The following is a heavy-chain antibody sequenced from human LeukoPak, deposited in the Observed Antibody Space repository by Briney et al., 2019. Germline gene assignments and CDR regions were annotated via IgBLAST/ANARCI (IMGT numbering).Heavy chain of an antibody. CDR2: INPADSDT. V-gene: IGHV5-51*01. CDR3: AKAWNFDY. D-gene: IGHD3-3*01. CDR1: GYRLTDYW. Sequence: GESLQISCQGSGYRLTDYWIGWVRQMPGKGPEWMGIINPADSDTRYSPAFQGQITISADKSISTTYPHWSSLKASDTAMYYCAKAWNFDYWGQGTLVTVS. J-gene: IGHJ4*02.